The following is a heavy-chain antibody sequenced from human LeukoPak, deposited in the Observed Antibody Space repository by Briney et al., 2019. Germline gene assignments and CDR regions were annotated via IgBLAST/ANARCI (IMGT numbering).Heavy chain of an antibody. Sequence: GSLRLSCAASGFTFSSYSMNWVRQAPGKGLEWVSSISSSSSYIYYADSVKGRFTISRDNAKNSLYLQMNSLRAEDTAVYYCAAGFEGGDCCWGQGTLVTVSS. J-gene: IGHJ4*02. CDR1: GFTFSSYS. D-gene: IGHD2-21*02. CDR3: AAGFEGGDCC. V-gene: IGHV3-21*01. CDR2: ISSSSSYI.